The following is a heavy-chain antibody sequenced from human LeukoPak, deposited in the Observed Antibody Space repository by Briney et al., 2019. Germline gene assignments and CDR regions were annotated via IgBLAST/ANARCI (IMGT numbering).Heavy chain of an antibody. CDR2: INSDGSEG. V-gene: IGHV3-7*03. D-gene: IGHD6-13*01. J-gene: IGHJ6*02. CDR1: GFSFSGFW. Sequence: AGGSLRLSCAVSGFSFSGFWMSWSRQAPGKGLEWVASINSDGSEGYYADVVKGRFTISTDNAKNSLYLQINSLRAEDTAVYYCAGGAAGRPLEDYYGMDVWGQGTTVTVSS. CDR3: AGGAAGRPLEDYYGMDV.